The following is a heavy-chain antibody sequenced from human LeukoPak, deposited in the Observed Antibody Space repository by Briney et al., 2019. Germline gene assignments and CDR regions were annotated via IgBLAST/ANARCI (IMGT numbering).Heavy chain of an antibody. J-gene: IGHJ6*03. Sequence: SVKVPYKASGGTFSSYAISWVRQAPGQGLGWMGGIIPIFGTANYAQKFQGRVTITADESTSTVYMELSSLRSEDTAVYYCARGEQLVPYYYYMDVWGKGTTVTISS. V-gene: IGHV1-69*13. CDR2: IIPIFGTA. D-gene: IGHD6-13*01. CDR1: GGTFSSYA. CDR3: ARGEQLVPYYYYMDV.